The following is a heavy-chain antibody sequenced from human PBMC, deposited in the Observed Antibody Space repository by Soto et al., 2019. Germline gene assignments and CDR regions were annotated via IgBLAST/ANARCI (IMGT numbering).Heavy chain of an antibody. Sequence: QVQLVESGGGVVQPGRSLRLSCAASGFTFSTYAMHWVRQAPGKGLEWVAVISYDGSNKYYADSVKGRFTISRDNSKNTXXLQMNSLRGEDTAVYYCARDKSPYSSGWHNRHFDYWGQGTLVTVS. CDR3: ARDKSPYSSGWHNRHFDY. CDR1: GFTFSTYA. CDR2: ISYDGSNK. J-gene: IGHJ4*02. V-gene: IGHV3-30-3*01. D-gene: IGHD6-19*01.